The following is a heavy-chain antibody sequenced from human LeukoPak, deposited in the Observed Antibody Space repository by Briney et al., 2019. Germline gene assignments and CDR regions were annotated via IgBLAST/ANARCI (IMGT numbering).Heavy chain of an antibody. J-gene: IGHJ4*02. CDR2: IKQDGSDK. D-gene: IGHD2-15*01. CDR1: GFTFSNYW. V-gene: IGHV3-7*01. Sequence: PGGSLRLSCAASGFTFSNYWMAWVRQAPGKGPEWVANIKQDGSDKNYVDSVKGRFTISRDNAKNSLFLQMNSLRAEDTAVYFCARHSVGSLDYWGQGTLVTVSS. CDR3: ARHSVGSLDY.